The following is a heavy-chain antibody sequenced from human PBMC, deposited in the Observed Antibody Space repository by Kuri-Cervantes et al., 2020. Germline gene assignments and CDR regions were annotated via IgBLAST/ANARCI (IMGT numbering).Heavy chain of an antibody. Sequence: GESLKISCAASGFTFSSYWMHWVRQAPGKGLVWVSRINSDGSSTSYADSVKGRFTISRDNAKNTLYLQMNSLRAEDTAVYYCAREPGGFYYFDYWGQGTLVTVSS. V-gene: IGHV3-74*01. J-gene: IGHJ4*02. CDR2: INSDGSST. CDR3: AREPGGFYYFDY. CDR1: GFTFSSYW. D-gene: IGHD2/OR15-2a*01.